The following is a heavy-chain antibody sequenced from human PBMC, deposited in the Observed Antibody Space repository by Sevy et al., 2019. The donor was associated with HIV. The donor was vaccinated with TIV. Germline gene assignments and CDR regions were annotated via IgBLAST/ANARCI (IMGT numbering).Heavy chain of an antibody. J-gene: IGHJ4*02. CDR1: GYTFTDNY. D-gene: IGHD1-26*01. Sequence: ASVKVSCKAFGYTFTDNYIHWVRQAPGLGLEWMGRINPLSDGTKSAQQSQGRVTMTRDTSISTAYMEVSRLRFDDTAVYYCAREAGSTYYGLLDYWGQGSLVTVSS. CDR3: AREAGSTYYGLLDY. CDR2: INPLSDGT. V-gene: IGHV1-2*06.